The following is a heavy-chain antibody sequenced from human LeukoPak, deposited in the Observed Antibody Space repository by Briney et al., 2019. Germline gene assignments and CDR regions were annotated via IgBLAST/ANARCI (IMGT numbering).Heavy chain of an antibody. CDR1: GFTFSSNW. V-gene: IGHV3-74*01. Sequence: PGGSLRLSCAASGFTFSSNWMHWVRQAPGKGLVWVSRIISNENSATYADSVKGRFTISRDNSKNTLYLQMNSLRAEDTAVYYCAKDDYGGNSPNYWGQGTLVTVSS. J-gene: IGHJ4*02. CDR3: AKDDYGGNSPNY. D-gene: IGHD4-23*01. CDR2: IISNENSA.